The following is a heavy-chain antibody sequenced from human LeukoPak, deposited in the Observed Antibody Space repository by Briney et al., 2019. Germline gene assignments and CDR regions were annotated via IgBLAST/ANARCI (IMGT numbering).Heavy chain of an antibody. CDR2: IYYSGST. J-gene: IGHJ4*02. CDR1: GGSISSGDYY. CDR3: ARDPVDYYDSSGYRTGY. D-gene: IGHD3-22*01. Sequence: SQTLSLTCTVSGGSISSGDYYWSWIRQPPGKGLEWIGYIYYSGSTYYNPSLKSRVTLSVDTSKNQFSLKLSSVTAADTAVYYCARDPVDYYDSSGYRTGYWGQGTLVTVSS. V-gene: IGHV4-30-4*08.